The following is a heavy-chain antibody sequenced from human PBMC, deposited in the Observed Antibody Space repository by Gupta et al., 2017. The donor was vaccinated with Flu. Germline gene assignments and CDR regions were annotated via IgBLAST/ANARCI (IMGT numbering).Heavy chain of an antibody. D-gene: IGHD2-21*02. Sequence: GSLSGYYWGWVLQPRGKGLGWVGEINQSGTTHYNPSLKGRVTMSVDSSKTQLYVKLTSVTAADTAVYYCARLLPSMNMVTAWGQGTLVTVSS. CDR1: GSLSGYY. CDR2: INQSGTT. J-gene: IGHJ5*02. V-gene: IGHV4-34*01. CDR3: ARLLPSMNMVTA.